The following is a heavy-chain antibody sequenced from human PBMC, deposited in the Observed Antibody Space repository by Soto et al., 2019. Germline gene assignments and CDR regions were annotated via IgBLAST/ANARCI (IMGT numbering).Heavy chain of an antibody. Sequence: GGSLRLSCAASGFTFSDYYMSWIRQAPGKGLEWVSYISSSSSYTNYADSVKGRFTISRDNAKNSLYLQMNSLRAEDTAVYYCAREELRYFDWLLYYYGMDVWGQGTTVTVSS. J-gene: IGHJ6*02. D-gene: IGHD3-9*01. CDR1: GFTFSDYY. V-gene: IGHV3-11*06. CDR3: AREELRYFDWLLYYYGMDV. CDR2: ISSSSSYT.